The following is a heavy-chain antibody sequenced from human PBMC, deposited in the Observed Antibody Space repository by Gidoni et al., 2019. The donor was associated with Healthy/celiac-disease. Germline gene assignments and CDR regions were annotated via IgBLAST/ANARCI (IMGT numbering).Heavy chain of an antibody. V-gene: IGHV3-11*05. J-gene: IGHJ4*02. CDR3: ARLPITMIVVAHYFDY. D-gene: IGHD3-22*01. CDR2: ISSSSSYT. Sequence: QVQLVESGGGLVKPGGSLRLSCAASGFTFSDYYMSWIRQAPGKGLEWVSYISSSSSYTNYADSVKGRFTISRDNAKNSLYLQMNSLRAEDTAVYYCARLPITMIVVAHYFDYWGQGTLVTVSS. CDR1: GFTFSDYY.